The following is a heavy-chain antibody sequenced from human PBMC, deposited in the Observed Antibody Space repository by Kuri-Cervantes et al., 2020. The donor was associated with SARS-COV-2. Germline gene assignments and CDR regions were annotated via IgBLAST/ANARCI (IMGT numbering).Heavy chain of an antibody. Sequence: GESLKISCAASGFTFSSYGMHWVRQAPGKGLEWVAVIWYDGSNKYYADSVKGRFTISRDNSKNTLYLQMNSLRAEDTAVYYCARHLAGDYCDSTTCPPFFYYYYMDVWGKGTTVTVSS. CDR1: GFTFSSYG. CDR3: ARHLAGDYCDSTTCPPFFYYYYMDV. CDR2: IWYDGSNK. V-gene: IGHV3-33*01. D-gene: IGHD2-2*01. J-gene: IGHJ6*03.